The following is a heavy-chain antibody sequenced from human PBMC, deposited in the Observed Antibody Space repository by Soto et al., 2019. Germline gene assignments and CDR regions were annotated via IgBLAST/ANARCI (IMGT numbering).Heavy chain of an antibody. CDR1: GYTFSRHG. CDR3: ARGADDFSSGYYYEY. D-gene: IGHD3-3*01. CDR2: SGNT. J-gene: IGHJ4*02. Sequence: QVQLVQSGAEVKKPGASVTVSCKASGYTFSRHGISWVRQAPGQGLEWMAWSGNTNYAQKFQGRLTLTTNPSTRTAYMEQRSLRSDDTAVYYCARGADDFSSGYYYEYWGQGTLVTVSS. V-gene: IGHV1-18*04.